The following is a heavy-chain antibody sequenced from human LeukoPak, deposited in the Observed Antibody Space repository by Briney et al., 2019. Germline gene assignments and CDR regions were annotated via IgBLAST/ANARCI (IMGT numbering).Heavy chain of an antibody. CDR2: INHSGST. D-gene: IGHD6-19*01. J-gene: IGHJ4*02. CDR1: GGSFSGYY. Sequence: PSETLSLTCAVYGGSFSGYYWSWIRQPPGKGLEWIGGINHSGSTNYNPSLKSRVTISVDTSKNQFSLKLSSVTAADTAVYYCARVSQWLPRGGDYWGQGTLVTVSS. V-gene: IGHV4-34*01. CDR3: ARVSQWLPRGGDY.